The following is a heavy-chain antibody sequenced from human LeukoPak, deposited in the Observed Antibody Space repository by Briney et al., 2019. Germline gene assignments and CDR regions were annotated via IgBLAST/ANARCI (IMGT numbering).Heavy chain of an antibody. CDR1: GFTFSDYA. D-gene: IGHD1-7*01. CDR3: ARDYWWNYDY. J-gene: IGHJ4*02. Sequence: PGRSLRLSCAASGFTFSDYAMHWVRQAPGKGPEWVAVISKDGSDKYYPGSVRGRFTISRDNSKNTIHLQMDSLRAEDTAIYYCARDYWWNYDYWGQGTLVTVSS. V-gene: IGHV3-30-3*01. CDR2: ISKDGSDK.